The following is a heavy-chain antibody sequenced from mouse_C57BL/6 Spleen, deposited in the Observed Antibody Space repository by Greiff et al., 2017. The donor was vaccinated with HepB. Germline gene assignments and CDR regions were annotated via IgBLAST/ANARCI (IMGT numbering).Heavy chain of an antibody. CDR3: ARDSRAYYGYDYFDY. CDR2: ISDGGSYT. D-gene: IGHD2-9*01. V-gene: IGHV5-4*01. J-gene: IGHJ2*01. Sequence: DVHLVESGGGLVKPGGSLKLSCAASGFTFSSYAMSWVRQTPEKRLEWVATISDGGSYTYYPDNVKGRFTISRDNAKNNLYLQMSHLKSEDTAMYYCARDSRAYYGYDYFDYWGQGTTLTVSS. CDR1: GFTFSSYA.